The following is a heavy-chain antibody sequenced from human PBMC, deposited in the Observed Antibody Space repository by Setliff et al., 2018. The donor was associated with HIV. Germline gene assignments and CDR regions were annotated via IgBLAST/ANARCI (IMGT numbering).Heavy chain of an antibody. Sequence: PSETLSLTCAVSGYSISSGYYWGWIRQPPGKGLEWIGNIYHSGSTYYNPSLKSRVTISVDTSKNQFSLKLSSVTAADTAVYYCARSTRKYFDFWSDTHTTYPPYYFDYWGQGTLVTVSS. CDR1: GYSISSGYY. D-gene: IGHD3-3*01. V-gene: IGHV4-38-2*01. J-gene: IGHJ4*02. CDR3: ARSTRKYFDFWSDTHTTYPPYYFDY. CDR2: IYHSGST.